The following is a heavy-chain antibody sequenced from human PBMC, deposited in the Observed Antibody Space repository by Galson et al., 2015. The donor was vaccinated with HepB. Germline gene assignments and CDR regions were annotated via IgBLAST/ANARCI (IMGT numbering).Heavy chain of an antibody. CDR2: ISYDGSNK. J-gene: IGHJ6*03. CDR1: GFTFSSYG. Sequence: SLRLSCAASGFTFSSYGMHWVRQAPGKGLEWVAVISYDGSNKYYADSVKGRFTISRDNSKNTLYLQMNSLRAEDTAVYYCAKENSYCSSTSCYSMDVWGKGTTVTVSS. CDR3: AKENSYCSSTSCYSMDV. D-gene: IGHD2-2*02. V-gene: IGHV3-30*18.